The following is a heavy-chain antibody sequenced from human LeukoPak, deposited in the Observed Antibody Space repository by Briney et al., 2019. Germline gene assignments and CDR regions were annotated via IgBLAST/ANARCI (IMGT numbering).Heavy chain of an antibody. V-gene: IGHV4-31*03. CDR3: ARYSSPPVWFGDLMFDY. CDR1: GGSISSGGYY. J-gene: IGHJ4*02. Sequence: SETLSLTCTVSGGSISSGGYYWSWIRQHPGKGLEWIGYIYYSGSTYCNPSLKSRVTISVDTSKNQFSLKLSSVTAADTAVYYCARYSSPPVWFGDLMFDYWGQGTLVTVSS. D-gene: IGHD3-10*01. CDR2: IYYSGST.